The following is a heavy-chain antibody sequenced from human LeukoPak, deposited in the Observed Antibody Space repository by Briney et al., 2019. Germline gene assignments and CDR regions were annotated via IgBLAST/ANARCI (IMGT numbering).Heavy chain of an antibody. V-gene: IGHV4-59*08. CDR1: GGSISSYC. CDR3: ARPVLSIGAFDI. CDR2: IYYGGST. D-gene: IGHD6-6*01. Sequence: SETLSLTCTVSGGSISSYCWSWIRQPPGKGLEWIGYIYYGGSTNYNPSLKSRVTISVDTSKNQFSLKLSSVTAADTAVYYCARPVLSIGAFDIWGQGTMVTVSS. J-gene: IGHJ3*02.